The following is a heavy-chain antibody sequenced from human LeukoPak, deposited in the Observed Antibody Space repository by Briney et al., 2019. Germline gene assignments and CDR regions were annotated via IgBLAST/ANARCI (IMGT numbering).Heavy chain of an antibody. CDR1: GFTFSSYA. CDR3: AIMHPYYDGSGYWVQ. J-gene: IGHJ4*02. V-gene: IGHV3-23*01. D-gene: IGHD3-22*01. CDR2: ISTSGGRT. Sequence: GGSLTLSCAASGFTFSSYAMSWVRQAPGKGLEWVSGISTSGGRTGYADSVRGRFTISRDNPGNTLYMEMNSLRGEDTAVYYCAIMHPYYDGSGYWVQWGQGTLVTVSS.